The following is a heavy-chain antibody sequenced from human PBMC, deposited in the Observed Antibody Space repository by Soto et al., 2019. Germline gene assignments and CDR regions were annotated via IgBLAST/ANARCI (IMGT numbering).Heavy chain of an antibody. J-gene: IGHJ4*02. Sequence: GGSLRLSCAASGFTFSSYSMNWVRQAPGKGLEWVSYISSSSSTIYYADSVKGRFTISRDNAKNSLYLQMNSLRVEDTAVYYCARGSRYYDILTGYYNNGVPDYWGQGTLVTVSS. CDR3: ARGSRYYDILTGYYNNGVPDY. D-gene: IGHD3-9*01. CDR1: GFTFSSYS. CDR2: ISSSSSTI. V-gene: IGHV3-48*01.